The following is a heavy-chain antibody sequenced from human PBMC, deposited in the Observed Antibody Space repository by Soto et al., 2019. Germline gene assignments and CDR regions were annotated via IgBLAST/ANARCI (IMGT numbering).Heavy chain of an antibody. CDR1: GGSISSSNW. CDR2: IYHSGST. J-gene: IGHJ5*02. Sequence: SAPLSLTCAVSGGSISSSNWWSWVRQPPGKGLEWIGEIYHSGSTNYNPSLKSRVTISVDTSKNQFSLKLSSVTAADTAVYYCARQRGSSWYLSYNWFDPWGQGTPVTVSS. CDR3: ARQRGSSWYLSYNWFDP. V-gene: IGHV4-4*02. D-gene: IGHD6-13*01.